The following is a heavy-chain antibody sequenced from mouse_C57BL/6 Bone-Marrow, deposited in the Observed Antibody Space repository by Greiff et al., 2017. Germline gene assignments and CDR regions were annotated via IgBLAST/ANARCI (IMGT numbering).Heavy chain of an antibody. CDR2: IDPENGDT. Sequence: VQPTASGAEPVRPGASVKLSCPASGFNIKDDYMHWVKQRPEPGLEWIGWIDPENGDTEYASKFQGKATITADTSSNSAYLQPSSLTTEDTAVYYGTHYYYGSYYFDYWGQGTTLTVSS. D-gene: IGHD1-1*01. J-gene: IGHJ2*01. CDR1: GFNIKDDY. CDR3: THYYYGSYYFDY. V-gene: IGHV14-4*01.